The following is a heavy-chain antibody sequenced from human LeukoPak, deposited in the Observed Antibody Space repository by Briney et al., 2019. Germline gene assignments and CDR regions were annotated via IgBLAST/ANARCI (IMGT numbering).Heavy chain of an antibody. Sequence: ASVKVSCKVSGYTLTELSMHWVRQAPGKGLEWMGGFDPEDGVTIYAQKFQGRVTMTEDTSTDTAYMELSSLRSEDTAVYYCATGGASGYDFDYWGQGTLVTVSS. CDR2: FDPEDGVT. V-gene: IGHV1-24*01. CDR3: ATGGASGYDFDY. CDR1: GYTLTELS. J-gene: IGHJ4*02. D-gene: IGHD5-12*01.